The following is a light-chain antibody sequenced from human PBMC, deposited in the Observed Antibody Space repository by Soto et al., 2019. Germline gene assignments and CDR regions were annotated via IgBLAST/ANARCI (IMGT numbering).Light chain of an antibody. J-gene: IGKJ2*01. Sequence: DIQMTQSPSFLSASVGDRVTITCRASQGISSYLVWYQQKPGKAPKLLIYAASTLQSGVPSRFSGSGSGTEFTLTISSLQPEDFASYYCQKYNSYPYTFGQGTKLEIK. V-gene: IGKV1-9*01. CDR1: QGISSY. CDR2: AAS. CDR3: QKYNSYPYT.